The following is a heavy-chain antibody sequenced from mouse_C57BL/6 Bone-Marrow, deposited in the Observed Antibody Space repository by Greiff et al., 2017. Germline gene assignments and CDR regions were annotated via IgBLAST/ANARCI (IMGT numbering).Heavy chain of an antibody. D-gene: IGHD1-2*01. CDR3: ARCPRLRRLYYDAMDY. CDR1: GYAFTNYL. J-gene: IGHJ4*01. Sequence: QVQLKQSGAELVRPGTSVKVSCKASGYAFTNYLIEWVKQRPGQGLEWIGVINPGSGGTNYNEKFKGKATLTADKSSSTAYMQLSSLTSEDSAVYFCARCPRLRRLYYDAMDYWGQGTSVTVSS. V-gene: IGHV1-54*01. CDR2: INPGSGGT.